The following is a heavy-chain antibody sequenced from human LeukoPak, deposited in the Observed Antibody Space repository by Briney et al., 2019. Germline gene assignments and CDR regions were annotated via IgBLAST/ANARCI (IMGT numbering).Heavy chain of an antibody. J-gene: IGHJ4*02. CDR1: GFTFSNYW. D-gene: IGHD5-18*01. Sequence: GGSLRLSCAASGFTFSNYWMHWVRQAPGKGLVWVSRINSDGINTSYADSVKGRFTISRDNAKNTLNLQMNSLRAEDTAVYYCAKDLLRYSYGYMYYFDYWGQGTLVTVSS. CDR3: AKDLLRYSYGYMYYFDY. CDR2: INSDGINT. V-gene: IGHV3-74*01.